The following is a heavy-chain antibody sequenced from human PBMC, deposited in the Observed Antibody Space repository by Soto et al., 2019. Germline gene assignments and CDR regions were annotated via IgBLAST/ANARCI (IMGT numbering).Heavy chain of an antibody. D-gene: IGHD3-10*01. V-gene: IGHV3-9*01. CDR1: GFTFDDYA. J-gene: IGHJ6*03. CDR2: ISWNSGSI. CDR3: AKDKGGGYYYGSGSESRHYYYYMDV. Sequence: GGSLRLSCAASGFTFDDYAMHWVRQAPGKGLEWVSGISWNSGSIGYADSVKGRFTISRDNAKNSLYLQMNSLRAEDTASYYCAKDKGGGYYYGSGSESRHYYYYMDVWGKGTTVTVSS.